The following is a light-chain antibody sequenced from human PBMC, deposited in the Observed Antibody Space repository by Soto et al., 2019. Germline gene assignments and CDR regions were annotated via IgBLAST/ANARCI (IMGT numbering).Light chain of an antibody. V-gene: IGLV4-69*01. Sequence: QPVLTQSPSASASLGASIKLTCTLSSGHSNYAIAWHQQQPERGPRYLMKVNSDGSHSKGDGIPDRFSGSISGAERYLTISSLQSDDEADYYCQTWDTGIWVFGGGTKLTVL. CDR1: SGHSNYA. CDR3: QTWDTGIWV. CDR2: VNSDGSH. J-gene: IGLJ3*02.